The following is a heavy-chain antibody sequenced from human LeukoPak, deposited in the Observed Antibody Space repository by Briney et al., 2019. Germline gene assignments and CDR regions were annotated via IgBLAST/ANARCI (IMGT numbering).Heavy chain of an antibody. CDR2: ISYDGSNK. Sequence: PGRSLRLSCAASGFTFSSYAMHWVRQAPGKGLEGVAVISYDGSNKYYADSVKGRFTISRDNSKNTLYLQMNSLRAEDTAVYYCAKPLNYDILTGWGYWGQGTLVTVSS. V-gene: IGHV3-30-3*02. CDR3: AKPLNYDILTGWGY. CDR1: GFTFSSYA. J-gene: IGHJ4*02. D-gene: IGHD3-9*01.